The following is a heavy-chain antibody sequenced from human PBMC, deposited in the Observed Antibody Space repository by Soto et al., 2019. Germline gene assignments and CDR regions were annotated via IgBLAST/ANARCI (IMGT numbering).Heavy chain of an antibody. CDR2: ITDSGGST. J-gene: IGHJ4*02. D-gene: IGHD4-17*01. CDR1: GFTFNNYG. V-gene: IGHV3-23*01. Sequence: VGSLRLSCSASGFTFNNYGMSWVRQAPGKGLEWVSAITDSGGSTYYADSVKGRFTISRDNSKNTVYLQMNSLRAEDTAVYYCAKAATVVTLYYFDYWGQGTLVTVSS. CDR3: AKAATVVTLYYFDY.